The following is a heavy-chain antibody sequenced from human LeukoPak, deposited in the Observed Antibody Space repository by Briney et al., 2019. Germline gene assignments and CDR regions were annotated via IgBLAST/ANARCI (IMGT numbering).Heavy chain of an antibody. CDR2: IYTSGST. CDR1: GGSISSYY. V-gene: IGHV4-4*07. J-gene: IGHJ4*02. Sequence: PSETLSLTCAVSGGSISSYYWSWIRQPAGKGLEWIGRIYTSGSTNYNPSLKSRVTMSVDTSKNQFSLKLSSVTAADTAVYYCARDASSGWYGYFDYWGQGTLVTVSS. CDR3: ARDASSGWYGYFDY. D-gene: IGHD6-19*01.